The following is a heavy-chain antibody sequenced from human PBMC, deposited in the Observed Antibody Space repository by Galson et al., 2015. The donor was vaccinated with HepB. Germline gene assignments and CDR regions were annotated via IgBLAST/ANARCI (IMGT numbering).Heavy chain of an antibody. V-gene: IGHV5-51*03. Sequence: QSGAEVKKPGESLKISCKGSGYSFTSYWIGWVRQIPGKGLEWMGIIYPGDSDTRYSPSFQGQVTISADKSISTAYLQWSSLKASDTAMYYCAREMATNPQLGYFDLWGRGTLVTVSS. CDR1: GYSFTSYW. CDR2: IYPGDSDT. D-gene: IGHD5-24*01. CDR3: AREMATNPQLGYFDL. J-gene: IGHJ2*01.